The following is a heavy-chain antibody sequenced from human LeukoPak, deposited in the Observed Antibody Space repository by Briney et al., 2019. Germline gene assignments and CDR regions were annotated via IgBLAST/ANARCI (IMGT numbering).Heavy chain of an antibody. CDR2: INSDGSGT. CDR1: GFTFSRYW. J-gene: IGHJ5*02. Sequence: GGSLRLSCAASGFTFSRYWMHWARQAPGKGLVWVSCINSDGSGTSYADSVKGRFTISRDNAKNTLYLQMNSLRAEDTAVYYCARELSAISNWFDPWGQGTLVTVSS. CDR3: ARELSAISNWFDP. D-gene: IGHD6-19*01. V-gene: IGHV3-74*01.